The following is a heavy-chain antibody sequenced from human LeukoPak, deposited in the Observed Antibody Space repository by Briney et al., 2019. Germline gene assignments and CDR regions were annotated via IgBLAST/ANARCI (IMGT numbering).Heavy chain of an antibody. CDR2: INLDSGGT. CDR3: ARRYSYAYGYLDY. CDR1: GYTFTDHY. J-gene: IGHJ4*02. V-gene: IGHV1-2*02. Sequence: ASVKVSCKASGYTFTDHYPHWLRQAPGQGPEWMGWINLDSGGTNYGQKFQGRVTLTGDTSISTAYMELSSLRFDDTAVYYCARRYSYAYGYLDYWGQGTLVTVSS. D-gene: IGHD3-16*01.